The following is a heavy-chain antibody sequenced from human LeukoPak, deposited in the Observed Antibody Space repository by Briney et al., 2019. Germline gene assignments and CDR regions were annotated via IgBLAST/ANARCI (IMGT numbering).Heavy chain of an antibody. CDR3: ARAVYYDSSGEYYMDV. CDR2: ISSSSSYI. V-gene: IGHV3-21*01. J-gene: IGHJ6*03. D-gene: IGHD3-22*01. CDR1: GFTFSSYS. Sequence: GGSLRLSCAASGFTFSSYSMNWVRQAPGKGLEWVSSISSSSSYIYYADSVKGRFTISRDNAKNSLYLQMNSLRAEDTAVYYCARAVYYDSSGEYYMDVWGKGTTVTISS.